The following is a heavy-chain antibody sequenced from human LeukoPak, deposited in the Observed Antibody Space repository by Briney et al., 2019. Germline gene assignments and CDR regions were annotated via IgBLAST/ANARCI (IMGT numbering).Heavy chain of an antibody. Sequence: PSETLSLTCSVSGDSISYFYWSWIRQAAGKGLEWIGRISGSGSTDYNASLKSRVTMSVDTSKNQFSLRLSSVTDADTAVYYCARRRVGAAGMGHSLWGQGTLVTVSS. J-gene: IGHJ4*02. CDR3: ARRRVGAAGMGHSL. D-gene: IGHD6-13*01. CDR2: ISGSGST. CDR1: GDSISYFY. V-gene: IGHV4-4*07.